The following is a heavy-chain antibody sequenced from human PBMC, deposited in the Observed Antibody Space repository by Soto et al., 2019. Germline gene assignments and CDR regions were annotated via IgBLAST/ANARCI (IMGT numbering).Heavy chain of an antibody. CDR3: AKDIDYSPSNPLH. Sequence: GGSLRLSCAASGITVSSNYMSWVRQAPGKGLEWVSLISWDGGSTYYADSVKGRFTISRDNTKNSLYQQMNSLRTEDTALYYCAKDIDYSPSNPLHWGQGTLVTVSS. CDR1: GITVSSNY. D-gene: IGHD4-4*01. V-gene: IGHV3-43*01. J-gene: IGHJ4*02. CDR2: ISWDGGST.